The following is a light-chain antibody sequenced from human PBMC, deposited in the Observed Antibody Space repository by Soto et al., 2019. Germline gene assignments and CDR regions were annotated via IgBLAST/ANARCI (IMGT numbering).Light chain of an antibody. CDR2: EAS. Sequence: EVVLTQSPGTLSLSPGERATLSCRASQSVSSSYVAWYQQKPGQAPRLLIYEASIRAIVIPDRFSGSGSGTEFTLTISRLDPEDLAVYHCQQYSRSPPTFGQGSKVEIK. V-gene: IGKV3-20*01. CDR1: QSVSSSY. J-gene: IGKJ1*01. CDR3: QQYSRSPPT.